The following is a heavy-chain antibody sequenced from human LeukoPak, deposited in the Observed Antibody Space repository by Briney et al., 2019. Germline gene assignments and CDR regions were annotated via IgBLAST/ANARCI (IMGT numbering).Heavy chain of an antibody. CDR2: ISSSISYI. Sequence: GGSLRLSCAASGFTFSSYSMSCVSHTPRKGPEWGLSISSSISYIYYADSVKGRFTISRDNAKNSLYLQMNSLRAEDTAVYYCAKDPARDWYRLDFDYWGQGTLVTVSS. CDR1: GFTFSSYS. V-gene: IGHV3-21*01. CDR3: AKDPARDWYRLDFDY. D-gene: IGHD6-19*01. J-gene: IGHJ4*02.